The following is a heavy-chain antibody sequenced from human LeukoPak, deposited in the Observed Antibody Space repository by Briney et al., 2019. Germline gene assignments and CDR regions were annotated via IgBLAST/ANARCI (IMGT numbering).Heavy chain of an antibody. V-gene: IGHV4-59*01. CDR1: GGSISSYF. J-gene: IGHJ4*02. D-gene: IGHD3-16*01. Sequence: PSETLSLTCTISGGSISSYFWSWIRQPPGKGLEWIGYIYYTGSTNYNPSLKSRVIISLDTSKNQFSLKLSSVTAADTAVYYCARGGYDYVWGSAFDYWGQGMLVTVSS. CDR2: IYYTGST. CDR3: ARGGYDYVWGSAFDY.